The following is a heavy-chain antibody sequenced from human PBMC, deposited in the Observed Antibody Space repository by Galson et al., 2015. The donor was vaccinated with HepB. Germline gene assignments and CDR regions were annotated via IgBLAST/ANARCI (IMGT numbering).Heavy chain of an antibody. CDR1: GFTFSSYA. V-gene: IGHV3-30-3*01. J-gene: IGHJ5*02. D-gene: IGHD2-15*01. CDR3: ASEVGYCSGGSCYSGPNWFDP. CDR2: ISYDGSNK. Sequence: SLRLSCAASGFTFSSYAMHWVRQAPGKGLEWVAVISYDGSNKYYADSVKGRFTISRDNSKNTLYLQMDSLRAEDTAVYYCASEVGYCSGGSCYSGPNWFDPWGQGTLVTVSS.